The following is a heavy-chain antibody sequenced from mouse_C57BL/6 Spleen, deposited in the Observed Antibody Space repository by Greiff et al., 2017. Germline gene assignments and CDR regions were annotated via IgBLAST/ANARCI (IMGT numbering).Heavy chain of an antibody. Sequence: QVQLQQSGAELARPGASVKLSCKASGYTFTSYGISWVKQRTGQGLEWIGEIYPRSGNTYYNEKFKGKATLTADKSSSTAYMVLRSLTSEDSAVYFCARGVITTVGYFDVWGTGTTVTVSS. V-gene: IGHV1-81*01. J-gene: IGHJ1*03. CDR1: GYTFTSYG. CDR2: IYPRSGNT. D-gene: IGHD1-1*01. CDR3: ARGVITTVGYFDV.